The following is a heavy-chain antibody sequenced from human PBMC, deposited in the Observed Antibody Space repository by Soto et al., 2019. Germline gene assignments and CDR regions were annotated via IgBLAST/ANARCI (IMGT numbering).Heavy chain of an antibody. D-gene: IGHD3-22*01. J-gene: IGHJ6*02. V-gene: IGHV1-2*04. Sequence: ASVKVSCKASGYTFTGYYMHWVRQAPGQGLEWMGWINPNSGGTNYAQKFQGWVTMTRDTSISTAYMELSRLRSDDTAVYYCARMGGHYYDSSGYPPPVYYYYGMDVWGQGTTVTVSS. CDR3: ARMGGHYYDSSGYPPPVYYYYGMDV. CDR2: INPNSGGT. CDR1: GYTFTGYY.